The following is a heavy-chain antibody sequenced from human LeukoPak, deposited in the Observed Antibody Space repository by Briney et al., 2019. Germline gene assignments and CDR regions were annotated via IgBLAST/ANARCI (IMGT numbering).Heavy chain of an antibody. CDR2: IYHSGST. CDR3: ARGHLKYSSSHNFDY. D-gene: IGHD6-6*01. Sequence: PSETLSLTCTVSGGSINNYYWSWIRQPPGKGLEWIGYIYHSGSTNYNPSLESRVTISIDTSKNQFSLRLSSVTAADTAIYYCARGHLKYSSSHNFDYWGQGTLVTVSS. V-gene: IGHV4-59*12. J-gene: IGHJ4*02. CDR1: GGSINNYY.